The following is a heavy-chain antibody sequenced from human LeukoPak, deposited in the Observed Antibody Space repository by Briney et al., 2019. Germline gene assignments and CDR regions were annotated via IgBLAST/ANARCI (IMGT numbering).Heavy chain of an antibody. CDR1: GYSISSGYY. D-gene: IGHD5-12*01. J-gene: IGHJ5*02. Sequence: SETLSLTCTVSGYSISSGYYWGWIRQPPGKGLEWIGSIYHSGSTYYNPSLKSRVTISVDTSKNQFSLKLSSVTAADTAVYYCARVGGYETNWFDPWGQGTLVTVSS. CDR2: IYHSGST. CDR3: ARVGGYETNWFDP. V-gene: IGHV4-38-2*02.